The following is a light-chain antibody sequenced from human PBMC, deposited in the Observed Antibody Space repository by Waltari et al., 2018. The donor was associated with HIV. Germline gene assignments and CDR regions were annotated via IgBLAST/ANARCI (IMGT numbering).Light chain of an antibody. Sequence: DIVMTQSPASLAVSLGERATINCKSSQSVLYISNNRNHLAWYQQKPGQPPKLLIYWASTRESGVPDRFSGSGSGTDFTLTISSLQAEDVAVYYCQQYYTTPWRFGPGTKVDIK. CDR3: QQYYTTPWR. J-gene: IGKJ3*01. CDR2: WAS. V-gene: IGKV4-1*01. CDR1: QSVLYISNNRNH.